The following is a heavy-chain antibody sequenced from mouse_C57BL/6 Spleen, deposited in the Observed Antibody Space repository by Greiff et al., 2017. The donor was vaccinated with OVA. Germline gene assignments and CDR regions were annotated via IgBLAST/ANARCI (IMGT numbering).Heavy chain of an antibody. CDR1: GFTFSSYA. CDR3: AREGYYGSSYLFDY. CDR2: ISDGGSYT. Sequence: EVMLVESGGGLVKPGGSLKLSCAASGFTFSSYAMSWVRQTPEKRLEWVATISDGGSYTYYPDNVKGRFTISRDNAKNNLYLQMSHLKSEDTAMYYCAREGYYGSSYLFDYWGQGTTLTVSS. J-gene: IGHJ2*01. V-gene: IGHV5-4*01. D-gene: IGHD1-1*01.